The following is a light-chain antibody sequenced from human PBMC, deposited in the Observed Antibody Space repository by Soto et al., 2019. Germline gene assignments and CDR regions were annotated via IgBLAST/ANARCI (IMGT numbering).Light chain of an antibody. V-gene: IGLV2-14*01. CDR1: SSDVGGYNY. CDR2: EVS. Sequence: QSALTQPASASGSPGQSITISCTGTSSDVGGYNYVSWYQQHPGKAPKLMIYEVSNRPSGVSNRFSGSKSGNTASLTISGLQDEDEADYYCSSYTSSRTHYVFGTGNKVTVL. CDR3: SSYTSSRTHYV. J-gene: IGLJ1*01.